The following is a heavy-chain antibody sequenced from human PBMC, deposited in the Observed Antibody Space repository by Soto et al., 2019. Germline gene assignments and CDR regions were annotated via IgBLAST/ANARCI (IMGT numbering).Heavy chain of an antibody. V-gene: IGHV1-18*01. CDR2: ISAYNGNT. CDR1: GYTFTSYG. J-gene: IGHJ5*02. CDR3: ARSHGHDFLNWFDP. D-gene: IGHD2-21*02. Sequence: GASVKVSCKASGYTFTSYGISWVRQAPGQGLEWMGWISAYNGNTNYAQKLQGRVTMTTDTSTSTVYMELRSLRSDDTAVYYCARSHGHDFLNWFDPWGQGTLVTVSS.